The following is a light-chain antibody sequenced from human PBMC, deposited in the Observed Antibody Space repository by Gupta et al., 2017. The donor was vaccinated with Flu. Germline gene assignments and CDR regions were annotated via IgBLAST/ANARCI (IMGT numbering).Light chain of an antibody. CDR3: QQDNNLTT. V-gene: IGKV3-15*01. Sequence: SSAISAVVRGERATRSCRDRQSVRRKFEWYQQKPRQAPRLIIYGASNRDKGITDRFSGRGCVTEFTRTSSSLQYEDFAVYYGQQDNNLTTFGQGTKLEIK. CDR2: GAS. J-gene: IGKJ2*01. CDR1: QSVRRK.